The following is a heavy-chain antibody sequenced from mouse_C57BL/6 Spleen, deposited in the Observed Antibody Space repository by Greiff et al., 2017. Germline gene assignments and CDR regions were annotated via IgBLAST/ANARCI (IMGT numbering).Heavy chain of an antibody. V-gene: IGHV1-26*01. D-gene: IGHD1-1*01. CDR3: ARITTVVATNFDY. CDR1: GYTFTDYY. CDR2: INPNNGGT. J-gene: IGHJ2*01. Sequence: VQLQQSGPELVKPGASVKISCKASGYTFTDYYMNWVKQSHGKSLEWIGDINPNNGGTSYNQKFKGKATLTVDKSSSTAYMELRSLTSEDSAGYYCARITTVVATNFDYWGQGTTHTFSS.